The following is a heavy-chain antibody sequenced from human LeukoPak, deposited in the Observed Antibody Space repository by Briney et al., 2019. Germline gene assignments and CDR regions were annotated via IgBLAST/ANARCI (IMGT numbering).Heavy chain of an antibody. CDR2: ISGSGGST. V-gene: IGHV3-23*01. J-gene: IGHJ6*04. CDR1: GFTFSSYG. D-gene: IGHD3-10*02. Sequence: GGTLRLSCAASGFTFSSYGMSWVRQAPGKGLEWVSAISGSGGSTYYADSVKGRFTISRDNAKNSLYLQMNGLRAEDTAVYYCAELGITMTGGVWGKGTTVTISS. CDR3: AELGITMTGGV.